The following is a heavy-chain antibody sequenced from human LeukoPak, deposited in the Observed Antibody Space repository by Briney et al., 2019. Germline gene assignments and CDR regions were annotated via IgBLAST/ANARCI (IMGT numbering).Heavy chain of an antibody. J-gene: IGHJ4*02. Sequence: PSETLSLTCTVSGGSISSGGYYWSWIRQHPGKGLEWIGYIYYSGSTYYNPSLKSRVTISVDTSKNQFSLKLSSVTAADTAVYYCARGSSGSYYSDFDYWGQGTLVTVSS. V-gene: IGHV4-31*03. CDR1: GGSISSGGYY. CDR2: IYYSGST. D-gene: IGHD1-26*01. CDR3: ARGSSGSYYSDFDY.